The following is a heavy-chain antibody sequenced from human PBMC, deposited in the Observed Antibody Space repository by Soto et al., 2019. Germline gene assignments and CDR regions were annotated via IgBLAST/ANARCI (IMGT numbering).Heavy chain of an antibody. CDR3: ARVNTTLVDHFDC. D-gene: IGHD5-18*01. V-gene: IGHV3-53*01. CDR1: GFSVSATS. CDR2: MHRGGTT. Sequence: GGSLRLSCVVSGFSVSATSIIWVRQATGKGLEWVSLMHRGGTTDNADSVKGRFTTSRDKSKNTLYLHMNGLRVEDTAVYYCARVNTTLVDHFDCWGQGTLVTVSS. J-gene: IGHJ4*02.